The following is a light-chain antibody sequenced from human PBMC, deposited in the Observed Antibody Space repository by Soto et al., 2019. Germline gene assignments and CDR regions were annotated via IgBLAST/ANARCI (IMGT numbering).Light chain of an antibody. CDR2: DAS. CDR3: QHYNSYSEA. Sequence: DIQMTQSPSTLSACVGDRVTITCRASQSISSWLAWYQQKPKRVPKLLIYDASSLESGVPLRFRGSGSGTEFTLTISSLQPDDFATYYCQHYNSYSEAFGQGTKVDI. J-gene: IGKJ1*01. V-gene: IGKV1-5*01. CDR1: QSISSW.